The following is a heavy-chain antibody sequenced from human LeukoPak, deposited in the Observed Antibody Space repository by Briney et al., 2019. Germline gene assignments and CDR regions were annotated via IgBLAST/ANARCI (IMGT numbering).Heavy chain of an antibody. V-gene: IGHV1-2*04. J-gene: IGHJ4*02. CDR3: ARGGSWQQLSTGFDY. CDR1: GYTFTGYY. D-gene: IGHD6-13*01. Sequence: GASVKVSCKASGYTFTGYYMHWVRQAPGQGLEWMGWINPNSGGTNYAQKFQGWVTMTRDTSISTAYMELSRLRSDDTAVYYCARGGSWQQLSTGFDYWGQGTLVTVSS. CDR2: INPNSGGT.